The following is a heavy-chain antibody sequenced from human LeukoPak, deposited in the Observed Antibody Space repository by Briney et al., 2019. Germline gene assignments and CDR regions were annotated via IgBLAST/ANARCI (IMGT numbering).Heavy chain of an antibody. Sequence: PGGSLRLSCAASGFTFSSYGMSWVRQAPGKGLEWVSAISGSGSTIYYADSVKGRFTISRDNAKNSLYLQMNSLRAEDTAVYYCARSSRLTFDYWGQGTRVTVSS. CDR2: ISGSGSTI. V-gene: IGHV3-48*04. D-gene: IGHD6-6*01. J-gene: IGHJ4*02. CDR1: GFTFSSYG. CDR3: ARSSRLTFDY.